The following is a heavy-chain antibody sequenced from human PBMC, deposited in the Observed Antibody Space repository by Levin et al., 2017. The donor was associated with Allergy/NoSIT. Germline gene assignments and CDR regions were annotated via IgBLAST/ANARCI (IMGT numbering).Heavy chain of an antibody. D-gene: IGHD2-15*01. CDR3: ARGVYCSGGSCYAVPSFFSHEAKHSGMDV. J-gene: IGHJ6*02. CDR1: GFTFSSYA. Sequence: LTGGSLRLSCAASGFTFSSYAMHWVRQAPGKGLEWVAVISYDGSNKYYADSVKGRFTISRDNSKNTLYLQMNSLRAEDTAVYYCARGVYCSGGSCYAVPSFFSHEAKHSGMDVWGQGTTVTVSS. CDR2: ISYDGSNK. V-gene: IGHV3-30-3*01.